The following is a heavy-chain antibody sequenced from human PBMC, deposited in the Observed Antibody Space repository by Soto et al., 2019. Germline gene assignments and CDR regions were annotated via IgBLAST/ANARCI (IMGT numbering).Heavy chain of an antibody. Sequence: QVQLVQSGAEVKKPGASVKVSCKASGYTFTGYYMHWVRQAPGQGLEWMGWINPNSGGTNYAQKFQGWVTMTRDTSFSTAYRELSRLRSDDTAVYYCARGADIVVVVAATPVRWFDPWGQGTLVTVSS. D-gene: IGHD2-15*01. V-gene: IGHV1-2*04. CDR3: ARGADIVVVVAATPVRWFDP. CDR2: INPNSGGT. J-gene: IGHJ5*02. CDR1: GYTFTGYY.